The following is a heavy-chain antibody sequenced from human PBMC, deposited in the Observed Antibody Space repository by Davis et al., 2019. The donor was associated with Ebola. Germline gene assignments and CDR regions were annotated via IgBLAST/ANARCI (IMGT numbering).Heavy chain of an antibody. CDR1: GFTFRTYH. D-gene: IGHD4-17*01. Sequence: GESLKISCAASGFTFRTYHMHWVRQTTGKGLEWVSVVGTAGDTYYRGSVKGRFTISRENARNSLYLQMNSLTAGDTAVYYCARAQFGDVVLDYWGQGTLVTVSS. CDR3: ARAQFGDVVLDY. V-gene: IGHV3-13*01. J-gene: IGHJ4*02. CDR2: VGTAGDT.